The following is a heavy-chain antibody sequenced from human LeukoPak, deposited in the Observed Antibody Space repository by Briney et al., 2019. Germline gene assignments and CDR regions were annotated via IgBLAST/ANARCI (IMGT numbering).Heavy chain of an antibody. D-gene: IGHD4-17*01. CDR1: GFTFDDYA. V-gene: IGHV3-9*03. CDR2: ISWNSGSI. Sequence: GRSLRLSCAASGFTFDDYAMHWVRQAPGKGLEWVSGISWNSGSIGYADSVKGRFTISRDNAKNSLYLQMNSLRAEDMALYYCAKGNDYGDYGWEVNWFDPWGQGTLVTVSS. CDR3: AKGNDYGDYGWEVNWFDP. J-gene: IGHJ5*02.